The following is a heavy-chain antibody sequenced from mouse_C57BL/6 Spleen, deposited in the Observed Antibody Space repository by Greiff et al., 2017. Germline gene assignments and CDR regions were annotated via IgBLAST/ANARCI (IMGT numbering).Heavy chain of an antibody. J-gene: IGHJ2*01. CDR2: ISGGGSYT. CDR3: ARDGTAQATYFDY. D-gene: IGHD3-2*02. V-gene: IGHV5-4*01. Sequence: EVKLMESGGGLVKPGGSLKLSCAASGFTFSSYAMSWVRQTPEKRLEWVATISGGGSYTYYPDNVKGRFTISRDNANNNLYLQMSHLKSEDTAMYYCARDGTAQATYFDYWGQGTTLTVSS. CDR1: GFTFSSYA.